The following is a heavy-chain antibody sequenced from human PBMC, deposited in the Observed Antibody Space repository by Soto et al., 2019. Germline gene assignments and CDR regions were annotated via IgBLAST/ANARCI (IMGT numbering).Heavy chain of an antibody. Sequence: PGETRKISCKGSGYTFTDYWIGWLLQLAGKGLEWMGIIYPGDSDTRYSPSFHGHVTITVDKSTSTAYLQWNTLKASDTAMYYCARHISHFLYXYYATDVWGQGTTVNVSS. J-gene: IGHJ6*02. D-gene: IGHD3-3*02. V-gene: IGHV5-51*01. CDR1: GYTFTDYW. CDR2: IYPGDSDT. CDR3: ARHISHFLYXYYATDV.